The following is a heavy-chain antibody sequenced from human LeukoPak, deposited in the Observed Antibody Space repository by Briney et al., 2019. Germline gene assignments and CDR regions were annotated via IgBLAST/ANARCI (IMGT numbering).Heavy chain of an antibody. V-gene: IGHV4-61*02. CDR2: IYTSGST. CDR3: ASTLTGYSDHYFDY. Sequence: PSETLSLTCTVSGGSISSGSYYWSWIRQPAGKGLEWIGRIYTSGSTNYNPSLKSRVTISVDTSKNQFSLKLSSVTAADTAVYYCASTLTGYSDHYFDYWGQGTLVTVSS. J-gene: IGHJ4*02. D-gene: IGHD3-9*01. CDR1: GGSISSGSYY.